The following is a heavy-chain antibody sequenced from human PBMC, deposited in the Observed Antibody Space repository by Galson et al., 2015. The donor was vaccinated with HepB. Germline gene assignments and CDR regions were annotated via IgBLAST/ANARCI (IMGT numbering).Heavy chain of an antibody. CDR2: ISGSGHSA. Sequence: SLRLSCAASGFTFSGFAMNWVRQAPGKGLEWVSGISGSGHSAYYADSVKGRFTISRDNAKNALYLQMNSLRGEDTALYYCAKDPPGIALAGHFDYWGQGTLVTVSS. CDR3: AKDPPGIALAGHFDY. D-gene: IGHD6-19*01. CDR1: GFTFSGFA. V-gene: IGHV3-23*01. J-gene: IGHJ4*02.